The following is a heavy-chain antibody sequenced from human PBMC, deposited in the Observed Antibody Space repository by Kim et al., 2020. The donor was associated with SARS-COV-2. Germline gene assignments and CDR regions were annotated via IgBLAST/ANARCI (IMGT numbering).Heavy chain of an antibody. Sequence: YVDSVKGRFTISRDKSKNTLYLEMQSLRVEDTAVYYCAKDRGVVGVNYLDHWGQGILVTVSS. D-gene: IGHD1-26*01. J-gene: IGHJ4*02. V-gene: IGHV3-33*03. CDR3: AKDRGVVGVNYLDH.